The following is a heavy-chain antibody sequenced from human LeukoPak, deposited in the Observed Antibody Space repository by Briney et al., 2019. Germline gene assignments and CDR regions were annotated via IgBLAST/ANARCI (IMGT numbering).Heavy chain of an antibody. CDR2: INHSGSA. Sequence: PSETLSLTCTVSGGSISSYYWSWIRQPPGKGLEWIGEINHSGSANYNPSLKSRVTMSIDTSKSQFSLKFTSVTAADTAVYYCARIMVVPAAISHFDYWGQGILVTVSS. D-gene: IGHD2-2*02. CDR1: GGSISSYY. V-gene: IGHV4-59*12. CDR3: ARIMVVPAAISHFDY. J-gene: IGHJ4*02.